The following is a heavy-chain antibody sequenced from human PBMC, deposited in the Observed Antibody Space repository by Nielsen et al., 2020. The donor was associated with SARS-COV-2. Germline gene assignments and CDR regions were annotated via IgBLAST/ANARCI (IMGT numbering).Heavy chain of an antibody. CDR3: AKEVSYCGGDCYSHFDY. Sequence: GESLKISCAASGFTFSSYGMHWVRQAAGKGLEWVAVISYDGSNKYYADSVKGRFTISRDNSKNTLYLQMNSLRAEDTAVYYCAKEVSYCGGDCYSHFDYWGQGTLVTVSS. V-gene: IGHV3-30*18. CDR1: GFTFSSYG. CDR2: ISYDGSNK. J-gene: IGHJ4*02. D-gene: IGHD2-21*02.